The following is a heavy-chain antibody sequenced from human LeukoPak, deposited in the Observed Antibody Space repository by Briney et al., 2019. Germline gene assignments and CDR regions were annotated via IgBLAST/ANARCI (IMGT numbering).Heavy chain of an antibody. D-gene: IGHD5-24*01. CDR1: GGSISSGDYY. CDR2: IYYSGSS. J-gene: IGHJ4*02. Sequence: PSETLSLTCTVSGGSISSGDYYWGWIRQPPGKGLEWIGSIYYSGSSYYNPSLKSRVTISVDTSKNQFSLKLSSVTAADTAVYYCARRAHNSVYFDYWGQGTLVTVSS. CDR3: ARRAHNSVYFDY. V-gene: IGHV4-39*01.